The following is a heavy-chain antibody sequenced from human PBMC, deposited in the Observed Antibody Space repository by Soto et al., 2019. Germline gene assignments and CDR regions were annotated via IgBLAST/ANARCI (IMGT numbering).Heavy chain of an antibody. D-gene: IGHD1-7*01. CDR1: GASFSGYY. Sequence: PSETLSLTCAVYGASFSGYYWRWIRQPPGKGLEWIGEINHSGSTNYNPSLKSRVTISVDTSKNQFSLKLSSVTAADTAVYYCARGGAGTKFYYYYMDVWGKGTTVTVSS. CDR2: INHSGST. CDR3: ARGGAGTKFYYYYMDV. J-gene: IGHJ6*03. V-gene: IGHV4-34*01.